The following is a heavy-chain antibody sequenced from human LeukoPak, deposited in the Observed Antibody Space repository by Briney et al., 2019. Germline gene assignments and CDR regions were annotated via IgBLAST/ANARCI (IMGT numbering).Heavy chain of an antibody. Sequence: GASVKVSCKASGYSFTGYYMHWVRQAPGQGLEWMGWIGPNGGGTNYAQKFQGRVTITADESTSTAYMELSSLRSEDTAVYYCARGPHGGGVIAPAFDYWGQGTLVTVSS. J-gene: IGHJ4*02. CDR2: IGPNGGGT. V-gene: IGHV1-2*02. D-gene: IGHD3-16*01. CDR3: ARGPHGGGVIAPAFDY. CDR1: GYSFTGYY.